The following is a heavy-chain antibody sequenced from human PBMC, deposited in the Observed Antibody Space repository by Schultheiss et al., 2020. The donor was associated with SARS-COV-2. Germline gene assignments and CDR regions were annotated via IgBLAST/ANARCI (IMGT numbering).Heavy chain of an antibody. CDR1: GFTVSSNY. Sequence: GGSLRLSCAASGFTVSSNYMSWVRQASGKGLEWVGRIRSKANSYATAYAASVKGRFTTSRDDSKNTAYLQMNSLKTEDTAVYYCWAVAGAQPPFDYWGQGTLVTVSS. J-gene: IGHJ4*02. V-gene: IGHV3-73*01. D-gene: IGHD6-19*01. CDR3: WAVAGAQPPFDY. CDR2: IRSKANSYAT.